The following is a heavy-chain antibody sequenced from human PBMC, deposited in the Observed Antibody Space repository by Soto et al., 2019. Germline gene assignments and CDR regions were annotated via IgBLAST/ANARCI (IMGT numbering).Heavy chain of an antibody. Sequence: SETLSLTCTVSGGSISSSSYYWGWIRQPPGKGLEWIGSIYYSGSTYYKPSLKSRVTISVDTSKNQFSLKLSSVTAADTFVFYCARSRTGYRYYYYYMDVWGKGTTVTVSS. CDR2: IYYSGST. J-gene: IGHJ6*03. V-gene: IGHV4-39*01. CDR1: GGSISSSSYY. CDR3: ARSRTGYRYYYYYMDV. D-gene: IGHD3-9*01.